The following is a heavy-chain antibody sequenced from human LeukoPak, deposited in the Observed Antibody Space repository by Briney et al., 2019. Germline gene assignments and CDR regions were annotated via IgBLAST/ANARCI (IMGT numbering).Heavy chain of an antibody. Sequence: SETLSLTCTVSGDSLKSGDNYWGWVRQSPGTGLEWIGYIYYSGSTNYNPSLKSRVTISVDTSKNQFSLKLSSVTAADTAVYYCARRENGDYPSNFDYWGQGTLVTVSS. CDR3: ARRENGDYPSNFDY. CDR1: GDSLKSGDNY. J-gene: IGHJ4*02. V-gene: IGHV4-61*08. CDR2: IYYSGST. D-gene: IGHD4-17*01.